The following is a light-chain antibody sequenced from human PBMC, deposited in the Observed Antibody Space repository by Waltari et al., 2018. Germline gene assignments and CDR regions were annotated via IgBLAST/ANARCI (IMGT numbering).Light chain of an antibody. J-gene: IGKJ1*01. V-gene: IGKV3-20*01. CDR3: QKYERLPAT. CDR2: GAS. Sequence: EIVLTQSQGPLSLSPGERATPSCRASQSVGTYLAWYQQTPGQAPRLLIYGASNRAAGIPDRFSGSGSGTDFSLTISRLEPEDFAVYYCQKYERLPATFGQGTKVEIK. CDR1: QSVGTY.